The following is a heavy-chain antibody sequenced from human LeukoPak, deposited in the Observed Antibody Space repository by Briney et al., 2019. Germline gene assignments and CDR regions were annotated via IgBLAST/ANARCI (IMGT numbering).Heavy chain of an antibody. CDR3: ARSHSVWTSFDY. J-gene: IGHJ4*02. CDR1: GGSVGSENSY. CDR2: IYADGSS. D-gene: IGHD3/OR15-3a*01. Sequence: SQTLSLTCTVSGGSVGSENSYWNWIRQPAGKGLEWIGRIYADGSSTYNPSLKSRVTILVDTSKNQFSLRLTSMTAADTAVYYCARSHSVWTSFDYWGQGTLVTVSS. V-gene: IGHV4-61*02.